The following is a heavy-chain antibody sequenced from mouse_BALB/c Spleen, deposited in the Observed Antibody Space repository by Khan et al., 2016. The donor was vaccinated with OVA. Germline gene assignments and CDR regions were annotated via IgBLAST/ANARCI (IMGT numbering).Heavy chain of an antibody. V-gene: IGHV3-2*02. D-gene: IGHD2-3*01. CDR1: GYSITSDYA. Sequence: EVQLQESGPDLVKPSQSLSLTCTVTGYSITSDYAWNWIRQFPGNKLEWMGYISPSGSTNYNPALKSRISITRDTSKNQFFLQLNSVTTEDTATYYCARDGSRYNYAMDYWGQGTSVTVSS. CDR3: ARDGSRYNYAMDY. CDR2: ISPSGST. J-gene: IGHJ4*01.